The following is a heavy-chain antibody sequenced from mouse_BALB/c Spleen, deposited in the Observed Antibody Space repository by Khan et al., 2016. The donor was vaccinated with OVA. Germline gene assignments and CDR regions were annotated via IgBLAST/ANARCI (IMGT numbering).Heavy chain of an antibody. CDR1: RYTISSYG. V-gene: IGHV5-6-3*01. CDR3: ERRDI. J-gene: IGHJ2*01. D-gene: IGHD1-3*01. CDR2: IDRNGGST. Sequence: EVQLVESGGGIVQPGGSLKLSCTASRYTISSYGLSSVRQTPDNRLELVATIDRNGGSTDYPDSFKRRFTISADNANNAPYLQMRSLKSEDTAMYDCERRDIWGQGTTRTVSS.